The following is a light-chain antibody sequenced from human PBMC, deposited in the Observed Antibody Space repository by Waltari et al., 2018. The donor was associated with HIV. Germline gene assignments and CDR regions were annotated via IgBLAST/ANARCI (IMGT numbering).Light chain of an antibody. J-gene: IGLJ2*01. CDR2: EVS. CDR1: SSDVGGYNA. V-gene: IGLV2-14*01. CDR3: SSYTSSDTVV. Sequence: QSALTQPASVSGSPGQSISISCTGTSSDVGGYNAVPWYQQHPANAPKLVILEVSNRPSGVSNRFSGSKSGNRASLTISGLQAEDEAYYYCSSYTSSDTVVFGGGTKVTVL.